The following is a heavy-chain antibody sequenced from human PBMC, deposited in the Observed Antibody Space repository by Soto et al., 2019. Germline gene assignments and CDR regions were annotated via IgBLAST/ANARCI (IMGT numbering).Heavy chain of an antibody. D-gene: IGHD3-16*01. CDR2: ISSSSSTV. J-gene: IGHJ4*02. CDR3: VKGGWGDF. Sequence: EVQLVESGGGLVQPGGSLRVSCAASGFTFSTYDMHWVRQAPGKGLEWVLFISSSSSTVNYADSVKGRFTISRDNAQNSLYLQMNSLRDDDTATYFCVKGGWGDFWGQGTLVTVSS. CDR1: GFTFSTYD. V-gene: IGHV3-48*02.